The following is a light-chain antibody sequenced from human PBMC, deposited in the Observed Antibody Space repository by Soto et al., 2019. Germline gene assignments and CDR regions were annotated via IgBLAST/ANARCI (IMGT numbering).Light chain of an antibody. CDR1: SSDVGGYNY. CDR3: YSYAGSYNVV. J-gene: IGLJ2*01. V-gene: IGLV2-11*01. Sequence: QSALTQPRSVSGSPGQSVTISCTGTSSDVGGYNYVYWYQQHPGKAPKLMIFDVSKRPSGVPDRFSGSKSGNTASLTISGLQAQDEADYYCYSYAGSYNVVFGGGTKLTVL. CDR2: DVS.